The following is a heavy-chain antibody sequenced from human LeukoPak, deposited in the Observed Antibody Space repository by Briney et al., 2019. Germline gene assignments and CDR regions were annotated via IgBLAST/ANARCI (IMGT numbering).Heavy chain of an antibody. V-gene: IGHV4-34*01. CDR1: GGSFSGYY. CDR3: ARQGPLWYYYYYMDV. J-gene: IGHJ6*03. Sequence: SETLSLTCAVYGGSFSGYYWSWIRQPPGKGLEWIGEINHSGSTNYNPSLKSRVTISVDTSKNQFSLKLSSVTAADTAVYYCARQGPLWYYYYYMDVWGKGTTVTVSS. CDR2: INHSGST. D-gene: IGHD2-15*01.